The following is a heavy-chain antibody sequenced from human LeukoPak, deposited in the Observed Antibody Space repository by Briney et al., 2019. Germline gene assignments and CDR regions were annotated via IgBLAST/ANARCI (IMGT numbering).Heavy chain of an antibody. J-gene: IGHJ4*02. CDR3: ARGSYDSSGYYRTVSPESYFDY. Sequence: ASVKVSCKASGYTFTSYDINWVRQATGQGLEWIGWMNPNSGNTGYAQKFQGRVTMTGNTSISTAYMELSSLRSEDTAVYYCARGSYDSSGYYRTVSPESYFDYWGQGTLVTVSS. CDR2: MNPNSGNT. CDR1: GYTFTSYD. V-gene: IGHV1-8*01. D-gene: IGHD3-22*01.